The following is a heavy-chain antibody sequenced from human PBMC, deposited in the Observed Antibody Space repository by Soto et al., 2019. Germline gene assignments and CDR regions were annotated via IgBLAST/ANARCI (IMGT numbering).Heavy chain of an antibody. J-gene: IGHJ6*02. CDR3: ARTLYYYDSSGYAPYVMDF. V-gene: IGHV2-70*01. CDR1: GFSLRTSGMC. Sequence: SGPTLVNPTQTLTLTCTFSGFSLRTSGMCVSWIRQPPGKALEWLALIDWDDDKYYSTSLKTRLTISKDTSKNQVVLTMTNMDPVDTATYYCARTLYYYDSSGYAPYVMDFWGQGTTVTVSS. CDR2: IDWDDDK. D-gene: IGHD3-22*01.